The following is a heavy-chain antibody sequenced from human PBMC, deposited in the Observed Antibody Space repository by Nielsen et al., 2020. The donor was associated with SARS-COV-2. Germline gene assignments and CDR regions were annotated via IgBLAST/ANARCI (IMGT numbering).Heavy chain of an antibody. V-gene: IGHV3-11*04. J-gene: IGHJ2*01. CDR3: ARDQDGGAATSNFYFDL. CDR1: GFSISSGYY. D-gene: IGHD6-25*01. CDR2: ITMSGRYM. Sequence: LSLTCSVTGFSISSGYYWGWIRQPPGKGLEWVSSITMSGRYMYYADSLRGRFTVSRDNAENSLFLQMSSLRDEDTAVYYCARDQDGGAATSNFYFDLWGRGTLVIVSS.